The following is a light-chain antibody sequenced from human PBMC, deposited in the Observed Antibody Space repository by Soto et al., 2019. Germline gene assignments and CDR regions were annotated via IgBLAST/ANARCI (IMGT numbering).Light chain of an antibody. Sequence: QPVLTQPPSASGTPGQRVTISCSGSSSNIGSNYVYWYQQLPGTAPKLPIYRNNQRPSGVPDRFSGPKSGTSASLAICGLRSEDEADYYCAAWDDSLSGPVFGGGTQLTVL. CDR3: AAWDDSLSGPV. V-gene: IGLV1-47*01. CDR1: SSNIGSNY. CDR2: RNN. J-gene: IGLJ7*01.